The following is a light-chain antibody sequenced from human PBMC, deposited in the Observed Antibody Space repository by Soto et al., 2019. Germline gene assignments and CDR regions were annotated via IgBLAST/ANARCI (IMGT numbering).Light chain of an antibody. Sequence: QSVLTQADSVSGSLGQSVIISCTGTSSDVGGYNYVSWYQQHPGKAPKLLINDVSNRPSGISDRFSGSKSGNTASLTISGLQAKDEADYNCRSYTSSTTNLFETGTKVTV. J-gene: IGLJ1*01. CDR1: SSDVGGYNY. CDR3: RSYTSSTTNL. V-gene: IGLV2-14*03. CDR2: DVS.